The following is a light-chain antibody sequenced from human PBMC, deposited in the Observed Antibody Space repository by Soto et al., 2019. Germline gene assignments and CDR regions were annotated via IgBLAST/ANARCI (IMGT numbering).Light chain of an antibody. CDR2: GAS. CDR1: QSVGTW. V-gene: IGKV1-5*01. CDR3: QQLNNYPRT. Sequence: DIQMSQSTSTLSASVGGRVTITCRASQSVGTWVAWYQQKPGKAPKLLIYGASNLESGVPSRFSGSGSGTEFTLTISSLQPEDFATYYCQQLNNYPRTFGHGTRLEIK. J-gene: IGKJ5*01.